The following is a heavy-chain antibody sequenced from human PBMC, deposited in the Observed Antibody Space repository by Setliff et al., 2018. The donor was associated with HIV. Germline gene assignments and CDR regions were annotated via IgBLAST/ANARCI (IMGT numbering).Heavy chain of an antibody. V-gene: IGHV4-59*01. CDR2: IHYNGNT. CDR1: GGSISSYY. Sequence: TSETLSLTCTVSGGSISSYYWSWIRQPPGKGLEWIGYIHYNGNTNYNPSLKSRVTISVDTSKNQLSLKLSSVTAADTAVYYCARAMGANWSYCYYMDGWGKGTTVTVSS. D-gene: IGHD1-26*01. CDR3: ARAMGANWSYCYYMDG. J-gene: IGHJ6*03.